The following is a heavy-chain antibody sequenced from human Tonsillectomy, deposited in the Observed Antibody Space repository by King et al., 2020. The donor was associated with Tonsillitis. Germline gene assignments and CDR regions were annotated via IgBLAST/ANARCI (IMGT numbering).Heavy chain of an antibody. CDR3: AKDRYRYHNVWSGLADY. V-gene: IGHV3-23*04. CDR1: GFTFKNHA. CDR2: ISGSGDSS. D-gene: IGHD3-3*01. Sequence: VQLVESGGGLVQPGGSLRLSCAASGFTFKNHAMSWVRQVPGKGLEWVSAISGSGDSSFYADSVKGRFTISRDKTKNTVDLQMNRLRAYDTAVYYCAKDRYRYHNVWSGLADYWGQGALVTASS. J-gene: IGHJ4*02.